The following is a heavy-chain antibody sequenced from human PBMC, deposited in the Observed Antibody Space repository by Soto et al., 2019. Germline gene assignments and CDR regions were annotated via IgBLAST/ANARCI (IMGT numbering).Heavy chain of an antibody. CDR1: GGSFSGYY. D-gene: IGHD3-16*02. J-gene: IGHJ4*02. V-gene: IGHV4-34*01. Sequence: SETLSLTCAVYGGSFSGYYWSWIRQPPRKGLEWIGEINHSGSTNYNPSLKSRVTISVDTSKNQFSLKLSSVTAADTAVYYCARGSDYVGGSYRYFAYFDYWGQGTLVTVSS. CDR2: INHSGST. CDR3: ARGSDYVGGSYRYFAYFDY.